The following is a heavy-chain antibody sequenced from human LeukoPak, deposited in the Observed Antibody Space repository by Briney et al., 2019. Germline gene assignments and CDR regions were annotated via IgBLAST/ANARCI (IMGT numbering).Heavy chain of an antibody. CDR2: IYYSGST. CDR1: GGSISIYY. V-gene: IGHV4-59*01. Sequence: SETLSLTCTVSGGSISIYYWRWIRQPPGKGLEWIGYIYYSGSTNYNPSLKSRVTISVGTSKNQFSLKLSSVTAADTAVYYCARARKTRGITGTTFDYWGQGTLVTVSS. D-gene: IGHD1-7*01. J-gene: IGHJ4*02. CDR3: ARARKTRGITGTTFDY.